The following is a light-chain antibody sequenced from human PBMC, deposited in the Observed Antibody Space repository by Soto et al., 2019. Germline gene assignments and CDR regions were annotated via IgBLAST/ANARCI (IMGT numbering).Light chain of an antibody. CDR2: EVS. V-gene: IGLV2-14*01. Sequence: QAVVTQPASVSGSPGQSITISCTGTSSDVGGYNSVSWYQQHPGKAPKLMIYEVSNRPSGVSNRFSGSKSGNTASLTISGLQAEDEADYYCRSYTTSSTLLYVFGTGTKLTVL. CDR3: RSYTTSSTLLYV. J-gene: IGLJ1*01. CDR1: SSDVGGYNS.